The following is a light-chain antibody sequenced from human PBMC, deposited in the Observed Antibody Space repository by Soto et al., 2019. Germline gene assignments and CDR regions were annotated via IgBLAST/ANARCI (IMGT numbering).Light chain of an antibody. Sequence: QSVLTQPPSASGTPGQRVTISCSRSSSNIGSNYVYWYQQLPGTAPKLLIYRNDQRPSGVPDRFSGSKSGTSASLAISGLRSEDEAYYYCAAWDDSPSGRVFGGGTKLTVL. CDR3: AAWDDSPSGRV. CDR1: SSNIGSNY. V-gene: IGLV1-47*01. J-gene: IGLJ3*02. CDR2: RND.